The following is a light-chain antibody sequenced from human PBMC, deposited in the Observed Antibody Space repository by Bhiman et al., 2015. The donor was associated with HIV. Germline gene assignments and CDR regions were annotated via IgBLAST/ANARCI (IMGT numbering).Light chain of an antibody. V-gene: IGLV1-50*01. Sequence: LTQPPSVSGAPGQRVTISCTGSTSNIGAGYDVHWYQQLPGTAPKLLIYRNSNRPSGVPDRFSGSKSGTSATLDITGLQTGDEAEYYCGTWDNSLSAFYVFGTGTKVTVL. J-gene: IGLJ1*01. CDR1: TSNIGAGYD. CDR2: RNS. CDR3: GTWDNSLSAFYV.